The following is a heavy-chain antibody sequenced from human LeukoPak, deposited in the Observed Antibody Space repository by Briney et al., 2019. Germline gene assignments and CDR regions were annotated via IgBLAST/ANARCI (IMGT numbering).Heavy chain of an antibody. D-gene: IGHD3-22*01. J-gene: IGHJ4*02. Sequence: ASVKVSCTASGYTFTSYGTSWVRQAPGQGLEWMGWISAYNGNTNYAQKLQGRVTMTTDTSTSTAYMELRSLRSDDTAVYYCARSALYDSSGFPFDYWGQGTLVTVSS. CDR2: ISAYNGNT. V-gene: IGHV1-18*01. CDR1: GYTFTSYG. CDR3: ARSALYDSSGFPFDY.